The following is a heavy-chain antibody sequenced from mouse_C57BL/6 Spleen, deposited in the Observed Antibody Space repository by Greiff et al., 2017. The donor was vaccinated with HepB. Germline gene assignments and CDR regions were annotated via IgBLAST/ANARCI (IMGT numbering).Heavy chain of an antibody. J-gene: IGHJ2*01. CDR1: GYSITSGYY. D-gene: IGHD1-1*01. Sequence: EVQLVESGPGLVKPSQSLSLTCSVTGYSITSGYYWNWIRQFPGNKLEWMGYISYDGSNNYNPSLKNRISITRDTSKNQFFLKLNSVTTEDTATYYCARDSYGSIHFDYWGQGTTLTVSS. CDR2: ISYDGSN. CDR3: ARDSYGSIHFDY. V-gene: IGHV3-6*01.